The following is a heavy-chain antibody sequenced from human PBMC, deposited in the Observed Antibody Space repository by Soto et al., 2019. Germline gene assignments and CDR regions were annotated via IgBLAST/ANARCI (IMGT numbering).Heavy chain of an antibody. CDR2: IYWDDDK. J-gene: IGHJ5*02. Sequence: QITLKESGPPLVKPTQTLTLTCTFSGFSLSTSGVGVGWIRQPPGKALEWLALIYWDDDKRYSPSLKSRLTITKDTSKNQVVLTMTNMDPVDTATYYCAHREGFGELNWFDPWGQGTLVTVSS. CDR3: AHREGFGELNWFDP. CDR1: GFSLSTSGVG. V-gene: IGHV2-5*02. D-gene: IGHD3-10*01.